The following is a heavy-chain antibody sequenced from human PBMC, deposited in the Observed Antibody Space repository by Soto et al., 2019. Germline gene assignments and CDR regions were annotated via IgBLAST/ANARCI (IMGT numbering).Heavy chain of an antibody. J-gene: IGHJ4*02. D-gene: IGHD1-7*01. Sequence: GGSLRLSCAASGFTFSSYAVSWVRQAPGKGLEWVSAISGSGGSTYYADSVKGRFTISRDNSKNTLYLQMNSLRAEDTAVYYCAKVRNYGKGAFDYWGQGTLVTVSS. CDR3: AKVRNYGKGAFDY. CDR2: ISGSGGST. V-gene: IGHV3-23*01. CDR1: GFTFSSYA.